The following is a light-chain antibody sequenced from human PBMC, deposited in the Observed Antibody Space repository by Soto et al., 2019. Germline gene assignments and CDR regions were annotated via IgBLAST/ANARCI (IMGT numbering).Light chain of an antibody. Sequence: DIVMTQSPDSLAVSLGERATINCKSSRNVLYRSNNKNYLAWYQQKPGQPPKLLIYWASTRESGVPDLFTVSGSGTDFTLTINRMQADDVAVYYCKQYYTTPPAFGQGTKLEIK. J-gene: IGKJ2*01. CDR2: WAS. V-gene: IGKV4-1*01. CDR1: RNVLYRSNNKNY. CDR3: KQYYTTPPA.